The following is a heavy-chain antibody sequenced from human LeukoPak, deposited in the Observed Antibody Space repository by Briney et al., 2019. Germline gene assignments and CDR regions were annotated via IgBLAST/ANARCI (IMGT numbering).Heavy chain of an antibody. Sequence: SDTLSLTCAVSGYSISSSNWWGWIRQPPGKGLEWIGYIYYSGSTYYNPSLKSRVTMSVDTSKNQFSLKLSSVTAVDTAVYYCARNRAGHGYYYVDVWGKGTTVTVSS. D-gene: IGHD5-24*01. CDR1: GYSISSSNW. J-gene: IGHJ6*03. CDR2: IYYSGST. CDR3: ARNRAGHGYYYVDV. V-gene: IGHV4-28*01.